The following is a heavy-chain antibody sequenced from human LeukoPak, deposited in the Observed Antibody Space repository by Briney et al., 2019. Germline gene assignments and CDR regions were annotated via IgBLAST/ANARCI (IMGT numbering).Heavy chain of an antibody. Sequence: PGGSLRLSCAASGFTFSSYAMSWVRQAPGKGLEWVSAISGSGGSTYYADSVKGRFTISRDNSKNTLYLQMNSLRAEDTAVYYCAKDFYGTLVDTAMVGDAFDIWGQGTMVTVSS. D-gene: IGHD5-18*01. J-gene: IGHJ3*02. V-gene: IGHV3-23*01. CDR2: ISGSGGST. CDR3: AKDFYGTLVDTAMVGDAFDI. CDR1: GFTFSSYA.